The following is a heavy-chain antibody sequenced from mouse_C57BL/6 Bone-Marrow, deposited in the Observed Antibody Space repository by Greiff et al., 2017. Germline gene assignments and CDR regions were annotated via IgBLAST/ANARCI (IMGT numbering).Heavy chain of an antibody. CDR3: AREIYYYGSSCFAY. D-gene: IGHD1-1*01. V-gene: IGHV1-72*01. CDR1: GYTFTSYW. J-gene: IGHJ3*01. Sequence: VQLKQPGAELVKPGASVKLSCKASGYTFTSYWMHWVKQRPGRGLEWIGRIDPNSGGTKYYEKFQSKATLTVAKPSSTAYMQLSSLTSEDSAVYYCAREIYYYGSSCFAYWGQGTLVTVAA. CDR2: IDPNSGGT.